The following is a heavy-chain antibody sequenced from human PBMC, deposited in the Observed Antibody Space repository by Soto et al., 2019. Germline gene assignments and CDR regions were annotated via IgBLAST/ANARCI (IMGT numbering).Heavy chain of an antibody. V-gene: IGHV1-69*02. CDR3: ARYDIGYGMDV. CDR1: GGTLSSYT. Sequence: QVQLVQSGAEVRKPGSSLKVSCKVSGGTLSSYTITWVRQAPGQGLEWMGRIIPMFGIGNYAQKFQGRVTITADKSTNPAYMELSSLRSEDTAVYYCARYDIGYGMDVWGQGTTVTVSS. D-gene: IGHD3-9*01. J-gene: IGHJ6*02. CDR2: IIPMFGIG.